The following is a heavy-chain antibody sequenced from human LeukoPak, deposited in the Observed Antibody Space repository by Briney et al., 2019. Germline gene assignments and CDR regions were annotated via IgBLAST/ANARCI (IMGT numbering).Heavy chain of an antibody. CDR1: GFTFSSYG. CDR2: IWYDGSNK. J-gene: IGHJ4*02. V-gene: IGHV3-30*02. D-gene: IGHD6-13*01. CDR3: AKHGRSSCLDY. Sequence: GGSLRLSCAASGFTFSSYGMHWVRQAPGKGLEWVAVIWYDGSNKYYADSVKGRFTISRDNSQNTLYLQMNSLRPEDTAVFYCAKHGRSSCLDYWGQGALVTISS.